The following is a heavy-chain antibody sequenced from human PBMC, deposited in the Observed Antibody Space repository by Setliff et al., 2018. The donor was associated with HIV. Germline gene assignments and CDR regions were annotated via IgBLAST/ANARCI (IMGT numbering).Heavy chain of an antibody. CDR2: IYLGDSDT. CDR1: GYRFTSYW. CDR3: ARPRRPYSGSYYDGFDI. J-gene: IGHJ3*02. Sequence: PGESLKISCKGSGYRFTSYWIDWVRQTPGKGLEWMGIIYLGDSDTRYSPSFQGQVTISADKSISTAYLQWSSLKASDTAMFYCARPRRPYSGSYYDGFDIWGQGTMVTVSS. V-gene: IGHV5-51*01. D-gene: IGHD1-26*01.